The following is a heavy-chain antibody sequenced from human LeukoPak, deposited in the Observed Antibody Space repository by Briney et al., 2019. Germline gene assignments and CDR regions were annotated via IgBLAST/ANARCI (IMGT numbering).Heavy chain of an antibody. D-gene: IGHD3-22*01. J-gene: IGHJ3*02. CDR3: ARHPLTYXYXXXGPNXAFDI. CDR2: IYPGDSDT. CDR1: GYSFTSYW. Sequence: GESLKISCKGSGYSFTSYWIGWVRQMPGKGLEWMGIIYPGDSDTRYSPSFQGQVTISADKSISTAYLQWSSLKASDTAMYYCARHPLTYXYXXXGPNXAFDIWGQGTMVTV. V-gene: IGHV5-51*01.